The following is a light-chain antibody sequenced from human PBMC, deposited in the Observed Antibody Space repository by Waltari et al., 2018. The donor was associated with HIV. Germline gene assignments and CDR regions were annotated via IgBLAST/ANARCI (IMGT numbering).Light chain of an antibody. CDR2: QIS. J-gene: IGKJ1*01. Sequence: IMMTQTPLSSRVTLGQSASISCRSSDTLVHSNGNTYLSWLHQRPGQPPRLLIYQISKRLSGVPDRFSGSGAETEFTLRISRVEAEDVGVYYCMQATDFPRTFGQGTKVEI. V-gene: IGKV2-24*01. CDR3: MQATDFPRT. CDR1: DTLVHSNGNTY.